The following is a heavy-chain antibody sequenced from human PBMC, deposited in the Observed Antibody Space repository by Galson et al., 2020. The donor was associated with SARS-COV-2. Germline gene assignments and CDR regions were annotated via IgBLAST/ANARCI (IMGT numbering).Heavy chain of an antibody. Sequence: QLGESLKISRAASGFTFSSYGMHWVRQAPGKGLEWGAVISYDGSNKYYADSVKGRFTISRDNSKNTLYLQMNSLRAEDTAVYYCATERDILTGYYDVGGIDYWGQGTLVTVSS. CDR1: GFTFSSYG. V-gene: IGHV3-30*03. CDR3: ATERDILTGYYDVGGIDY. CDR2: ISYDGSNK. D-gene: IGHD3-9*01. J-gene: IGHJ4*02.